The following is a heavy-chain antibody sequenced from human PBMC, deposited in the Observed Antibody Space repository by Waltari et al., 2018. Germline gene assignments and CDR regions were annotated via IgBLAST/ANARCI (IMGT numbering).Heavy chain of an antibody. V-gene: IGHV1-18*01. CDR3: ARGGNWNYACDV. D-gene: IGHD1-7*01. Sequence: QVQLVQSGTEVKMPGASVKVSCKASGYTFTTSGITWVRQAPGQGLEWMGWINTYNGKTNSAPSLQGRLTMTTDTSTGTAYMELRSLKSDDTALYYCARGGNWNYACDVWGQGTLVTVSS. CDR2: INTYNGKT. J-gene: IGHJ4*02. CDR1: GYTFTTSG.